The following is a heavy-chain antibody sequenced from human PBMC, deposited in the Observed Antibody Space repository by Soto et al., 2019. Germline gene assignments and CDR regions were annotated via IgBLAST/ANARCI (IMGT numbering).Heavy chain of an antibody. J-gene: IGHJ4*02. D-gene: IGHD4-4*01. V-gene: IGHV4-39*01. CDR3: VSQRTTVINQAYFEY. CDR1: GVSVTNSSYY. CDR2: VYYRGRS. Sequence: SETLSLTCTFSGVSVTNSSYYCGWIRQSPWKGLEWIGSVYYRGRSYSKSSVKSRVTISVDTSKNQFSLNLNSVTASDTAVYFCVSQRTTVINQAYFEYWGPGALVSVSS.